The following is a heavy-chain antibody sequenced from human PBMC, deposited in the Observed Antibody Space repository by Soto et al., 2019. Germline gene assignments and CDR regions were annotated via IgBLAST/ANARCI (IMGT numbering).Heavy chain of an antibody. CDR1: GYTFTSYG. CDR2: ISAYNGNT. V-gene: IGHV1-18*01. Sequence: ASVKVSCKASGYTFTSYGISWVRQAPGQGLGWMGWISAYNGNTNDAQKLQGRVTMTTDTSTSTAYMELRSLRSDDTAVYYCAAGLAGTLEDWFDPWGQGTLVTVSS. J-gene: IGHJ5*02. CDR3: AAGLAGTLEDWFDP. D-gene: IGHD6-13*01.